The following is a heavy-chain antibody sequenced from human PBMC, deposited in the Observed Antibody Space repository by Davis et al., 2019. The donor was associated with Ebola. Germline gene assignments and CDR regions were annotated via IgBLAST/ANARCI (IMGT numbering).Heavy chain of an antibody. D-gene: IGHD6-13*01. Sequence: MPSETLSLTCALSGGSISSGGYSWSWIRQPPGKGLEWIGYIYHSGSTYYNPSLKSRVTISVDRSKNQFSLKLSSVTAADTAVYYCARGKPFGSSFWFDPWGQGTLVTVSS. CDR1: GGSISSGGYS. CDR3: ARGKPFGSSFWFDP. J-gene: IGHJ5*02. V-gene: IGHV4-30-2*01. CDR2: IYHSGST.